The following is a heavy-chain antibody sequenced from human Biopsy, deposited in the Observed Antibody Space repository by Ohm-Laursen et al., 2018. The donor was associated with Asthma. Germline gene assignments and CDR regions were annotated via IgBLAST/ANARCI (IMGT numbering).Heavy chain of an antibody. CDR2: IMTVFGTT. D-gene: IGHD6-19*01. V-gene: IGHV1-69*13. CDR1: GGTFSNFA. Sequence: SVTVSCKAPGGTFSNFAISWVRQAPGQGLEWLGGIMTVFGTTNYAQKSQGRVTITADESTSTAYMEVTSLRSEDTAIYYCARCQVGYSSGWSLLLKKIYYSGMDVWGQGTAVTVSS. CDR3: ARCQVGYSSGWSLLLKKIYYSGMDV. J-gene: IGHJ6*02.